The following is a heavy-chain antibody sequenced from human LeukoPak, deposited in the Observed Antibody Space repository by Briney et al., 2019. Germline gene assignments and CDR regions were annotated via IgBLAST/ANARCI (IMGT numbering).Heavy chain of an antibody. CDR3: WGTGTNY. CDR1: GGSFSGYY. J-gene: IGHJ4*02. D-gene: IGHD3-16*01. Sequence: SETLSLTCAVYGGSFSGYYWSWIRQPPGKGLEWIGEINHSGSTNYNPSLKSRVTISVDTSKNQFSLKLSSVTAADTAVYYCWGTGTNYWGQGTLVTVSS. V-gene: IGHV4-34*03. CDR2: INHSGST.